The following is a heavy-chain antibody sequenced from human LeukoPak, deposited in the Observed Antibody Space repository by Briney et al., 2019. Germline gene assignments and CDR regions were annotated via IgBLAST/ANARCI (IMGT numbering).Heavy chain of an antibody. Sequence: GASVKVSCKASGYTFTGYYMHWVRQAPGQGLEWMGWINPNSGGTNYAQKFQGRVTITTDESTSTAYMELSSLRSEDTAVYYCASGARMTAAGYFDYWGQGTLVTVSS. CDR1: GYTFTGYY. CDR2: INPNSGGT. D-gene: IGHD6-13*01. J-gene: IGHJ4*02. CDR3: ASGARMTAAGYFDY. V-gene: IGHV1-2*02.